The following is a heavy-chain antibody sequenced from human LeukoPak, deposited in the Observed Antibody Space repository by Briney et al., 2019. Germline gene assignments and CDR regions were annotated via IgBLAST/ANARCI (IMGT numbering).Heavy chain of an antibody. CDR3: ARSAGAGHPGRWFDP. CDR1: GGSISSYY. D-gene: IGHD4/OR15-4a*01. Sequence: SETLSLTCTVSGGSISSYYWSWIRQPPGKGLEWIGYIYYSGSTNYNPSLTSRVTISVDTSKNQFSLKLSSVTAAYTAVDYCARSAGAGHPGRWFDPWGQGTLVTVSS. CDR2: IYYSGST. V-gene: IGHV4-59*01. J-gene: IGHJ5*02.